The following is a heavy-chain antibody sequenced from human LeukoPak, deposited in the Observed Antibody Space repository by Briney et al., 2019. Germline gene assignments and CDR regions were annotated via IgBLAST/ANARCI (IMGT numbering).Heavy chain of an antibody. D-gene: IGHD3-9*01. CDR3: ARDSNSDDILTGYYSAFDY. CDR1: GFTFSSYW. V-gene: IGHV3-7*01. J-gene: IGHJ4*02. CDR2: IKQDGSEK. Sequence: GGSLRLSCAASGFTFSSYWMSWVRQAPGKGLEWVANIKQDGSEKYYVDSVKGRFTISRDNAKNSLYLQMNSLRAEDTAVYYCARDSNSDDILTGYYSAFDYWGQGTLVTVSS.